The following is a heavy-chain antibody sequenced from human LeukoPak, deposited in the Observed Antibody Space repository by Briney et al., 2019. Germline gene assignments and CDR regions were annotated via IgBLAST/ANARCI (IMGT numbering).Heavy chain of an antibody. V-gene: IGHV3-74*01. J-gene: IGHJ4*02. Sequence: GGSLRLSCVASEFTLSTYWMHWVRQAPGKGLVWVSRINSDGSATSYADSVMVRFTISRDSAKNTLYLQMNSLRPEDTAVYYCARGNKWSFDSWGQGALVTVSS. CDR1: EFTLSTYW. CDR2: INSDGSAT. CDR3: ARGNKWSFDS. D-gene: IGHD2-15*01.